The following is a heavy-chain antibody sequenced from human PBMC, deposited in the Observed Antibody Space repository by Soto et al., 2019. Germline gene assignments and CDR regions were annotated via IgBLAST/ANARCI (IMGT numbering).Heavy chain of an antibody. Sequence: QLQLQESGPGLVKPSETLSLTCTVSGGSIGSRGYYWGWIRQPPGKGLEWIGSVFYSGSAYYNPSLKGRVTISLDMSNNQFSLRLSSVTAADTAFYYCARRQLTDIAVPVAIYADDGFDIWGQGTMVTVSS. V-gene: IGHV4-39*01. CDR2: VFYSGSA. J-gene: IGHJ3*02. CDR3: ARRQLTDIAVPVAIYADDGFDI. D-gene: IGHD2-2*01. CDR1: GGSIGSRGYY.